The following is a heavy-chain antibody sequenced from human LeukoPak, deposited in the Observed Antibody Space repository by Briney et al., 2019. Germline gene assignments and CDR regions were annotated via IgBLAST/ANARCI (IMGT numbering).Heavy chain of an antibody. Sequence: GGSLRLSCAASGFTFSSYGMHWVRQAPGKGLEWVAFIRYDGSIKYYADSVQGRFTISRDNSKNTLYLQMNSLRAEDTAVYYCAKDLQRITMVRGVPQALDYWGQGTLVTVSS. CDR3: AKDLQRITMVRGVPQALDY. D-gene: IGHD3-10*01. J-gene: IGHJ4*02. CDR1: GFTFSSYG. CDR2: IRYDGSIK. V-gene: IGHV3-30*02.